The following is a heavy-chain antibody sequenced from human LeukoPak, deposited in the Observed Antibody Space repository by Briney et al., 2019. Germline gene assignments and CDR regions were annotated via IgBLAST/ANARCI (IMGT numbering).Heavy chain of an antibody. D-gene: IGHD2-15*01. CDR1: GYSFTTFW. CDR3: ARQECSGGSCRFDY. V-gene: IGHV5-51*01. J-gene: IGHJ4*02. Sequence: GESLKISCKGSGYSFTTFWIAWVRQMPGKGLELMGIIYPGDSETIYNPSFQGQVSISADRSVSTAYLQWSSLKASDTAMYYCARQECSGGSCRFDYWGQGTLVTVSS. CDR2: IYPGDSET.